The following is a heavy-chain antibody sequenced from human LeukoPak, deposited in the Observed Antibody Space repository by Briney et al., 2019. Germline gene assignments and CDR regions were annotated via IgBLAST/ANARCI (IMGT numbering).Heavy chain of an antibody. V-gene: IGHV3-30*04. CDR2: ISYDGRNK. J-gene: IGHJ4*02. CDR3: ASMVTSYFDY. Sequence: GGSLRLSCAASGFTFSSYAMHWVRQAPGKGLEWVAVISYDGRNKYYADSVKGRFTISRDNPKNTLYLQMNSLRAEDTAVYYCASMVTSYFDYWGQGTLVTVSS. CDR1: GFTFSSYA. D-gene: IGHD5-18*01.